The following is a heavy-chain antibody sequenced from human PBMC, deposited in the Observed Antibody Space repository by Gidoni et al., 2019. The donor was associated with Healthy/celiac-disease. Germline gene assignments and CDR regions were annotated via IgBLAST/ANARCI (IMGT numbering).Heavy chain of an antibody. J-gene: IGHJ4*02. CDR1: GGSFSGYY. D-gene: IGHD4-4*01. V-gene: IGHV4-34*01. CDR2: INHSGST. CDR3: ARGGNSFRNFDY. Sequence: QVQLQLWGAGLLQPSETLSLPCAVYGGSFSGYYWSWIRQPPGKGLEWIGEINHSGSTNYNPSLKSRVTISVDTSKNQFSLKLSSVTAADTAVYYCARGGNSFRNFDYWGQGTLVTVSS.